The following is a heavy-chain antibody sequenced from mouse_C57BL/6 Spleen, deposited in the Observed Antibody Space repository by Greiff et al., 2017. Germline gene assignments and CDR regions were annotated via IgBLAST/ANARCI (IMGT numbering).Heavy chain of an antibody. D-gene: IGHD1-1*01. V-gene: IGHV1-15*01. Sequence: QVQLQQSGAELVRPGASVTLSCKASGYTFTDYEMHWVKQTPVHGLGWIGAIDPETGGTAYNQKFKGKAILTADKSSSTAYMELRSLTSEDSAVYYCTNYYGSSYPLSGYWGQGTSVTVSS. J-gene: IGHJ4*01. CDR1: GYTFTDYE. CDR3: TNYYGSSYPLSGY. CDR2: IDPETGGT.